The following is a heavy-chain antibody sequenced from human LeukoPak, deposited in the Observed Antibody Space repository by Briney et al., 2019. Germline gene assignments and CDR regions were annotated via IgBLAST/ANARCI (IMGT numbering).Heavy chain of an antibody. CDR1: GFTFDDYT. J-gene: IGHJ6*03. V-gene: IGHV3-43*01. CDR3: AKVSGRRGYSYMDV. CDR2: ITWDGGST. Sequence: GGSLRLSCAASGFTFDDYTMHWVRQAPGKGLEWVPLITWDGGSTYYADSVKGRFTVSRDNSKNSLYLQMNSLRTEDTALYYCAKVSGRRGYSYMDVWGKGTTVTVSS. D-gene: IGHD3-3*01.